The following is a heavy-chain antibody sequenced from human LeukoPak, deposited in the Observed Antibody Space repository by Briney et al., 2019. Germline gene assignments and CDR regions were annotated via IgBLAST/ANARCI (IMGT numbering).Heavy chain of an antibody. CDR1: GGSISSFH. D-gene: IGHD1-26*01. CDR3: ARTYSGRSYYFDC. J-gene: IGHJ4*02. Sequence: SETLSLTCTVSGGSISSFHWSWIRQPPRKALEHIGNIYDSGSTYYNPSLKSRVTISVDTSKHQFSLKLSSVTAADTAVYYCARTYSGRSYYFDCWGQGTLVSVSS. CDR2: IYDSGST. V-gene: IGHV4-59*01.